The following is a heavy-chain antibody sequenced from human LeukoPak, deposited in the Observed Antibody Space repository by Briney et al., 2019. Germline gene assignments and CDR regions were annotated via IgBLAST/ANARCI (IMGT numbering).Heavy chain of an antibody. CDR2: INHSGST. D-gene: IGHD6-13*01. CDR3: ARHDYSSSWPNWFDP. V-gene: IGHV4-34*01. CDR1: GGSISSYY. J-gene: IGHJ5*02. Sequence: PSETLSLTCTVSGGSISSYYWSWIRQPPGKGLEWIGEINHSGSTNYNPSLKSRVTISVDTSKNQYSLKLSSVTAADTAVYYCARHDYSSSWPNWFDPWGQGTLVTVSS.